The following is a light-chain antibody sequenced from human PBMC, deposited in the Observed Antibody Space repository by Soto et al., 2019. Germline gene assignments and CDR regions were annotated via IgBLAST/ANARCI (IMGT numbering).Light chain of an antibody. J-gene: IGKJ2*01. Sequence: DIQMTQSPSTLSASVGDRVTIACRASQTISSWLAWYQQKSGKPPKLLIYMASNLATGVPSRFSGSGSGAEFTLTISSLQPDDSATYYCQQYSSSSYTFGQGTKLAIK. V-gene: IGKV1-5*03. CDR3: QQYSSSSYT. CDR2: MAS. CDR1: QTISSW.